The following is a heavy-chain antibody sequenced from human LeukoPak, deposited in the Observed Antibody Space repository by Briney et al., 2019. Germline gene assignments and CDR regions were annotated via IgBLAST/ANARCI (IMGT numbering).Heavy chain of an antibody. CDR2: INQDGSEE. V-gene: IGHV3-7*01. D-gene: IGHD3-10*01. CDR1: GFTFSYYW. Sequence: GGSLRLSCAASGFTFSYYWMSWVRQAPGKGLEWVANINQDGSEEYYVDSVKGRFTISRDNAKTSLYLQMNSLRAEDTAVYYCATSAMVRGGYENWGQGTLVTVSS. CDR3: ATSAMVRGGYEN. J-gene: IGHJ4*02.